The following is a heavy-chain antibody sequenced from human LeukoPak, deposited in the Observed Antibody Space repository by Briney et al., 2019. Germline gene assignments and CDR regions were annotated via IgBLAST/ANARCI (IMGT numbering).Heavy chain of an antibody. J-gene: IGHJ3*02. D-gene: IGHD2-15*01. V-gene: IGHV1-69*06. Sequence: SVKVSCKASGGTFSSYAISWVRQAPGQGLEWMGGIIPIFGTANYAQKFQGRVTITADKSTSTAYMELSSLRSEDTAVYYCASCSGYNDAFDIWGQGTMVTVSS. CDR3: ASCSGYNDAFDI. CDR2: IIPIFGTA. CDR1: GGTFSSYA.